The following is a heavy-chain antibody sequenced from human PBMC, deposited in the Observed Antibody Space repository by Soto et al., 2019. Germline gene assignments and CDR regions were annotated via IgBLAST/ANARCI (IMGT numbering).Heavy chain of an antibody. J-gene: IGHJ5*02. Sequence: SETLSLTCTVSGGSISSYYWSWIRQPPGKGLGWIGYIYYSGSTNYNPSLKSRVTISVDTSKNQFSLKLSSVTAADTAVYYCARDGATRFFRCFDPWGQGTLVPVSS. CDR2: IYYSGST. CDR1: GGSISSYY. CDR3: ARDGATRFFRCFDP. V-gene: IGHV4-59*01. D-gene: IGHD2-15*01.